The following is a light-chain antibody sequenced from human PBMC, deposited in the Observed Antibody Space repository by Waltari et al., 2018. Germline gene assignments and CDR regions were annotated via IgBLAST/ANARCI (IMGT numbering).Light chain of an antibody. V-gene: IGLV2-14*01. CDR1: SLDVGGYDF. CDR3: TSYTSRHTLV. Sequence: QSALTQPASVSGSPGQSITISCTGSSLDVGGYDFVSWYRQHPGKAPKVVIFDVNNRPSGVSDRVVGSKSGNTASLTISGLQAVDEGDYYCTSYTSRHTLVFGGGTKVTVL. J-gene: IGLJ1*01. CDR2: DVN.